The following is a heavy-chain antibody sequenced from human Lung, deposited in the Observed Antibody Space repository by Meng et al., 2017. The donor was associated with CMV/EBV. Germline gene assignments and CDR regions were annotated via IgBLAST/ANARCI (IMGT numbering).Heavy chain of an antibody. CDR3: ASFPPPGKQWLVTDY. CDR2: IYHSGST. CDR1: GGSISSSNW. J-gene: IGHJ4*02. D-gene: IGHD6-19*01. Sequence: VPLQEVGPGLVKLSGTLSLTCAVSGGSISSSNWWSWVRQPPGKGLEWIGEIYHSGSTNYNPSLKSRVTISVDKSKNQFSLKLSSVTAADTAVYYCASFPPPGKQWLVTDYWGQGTLVTVSS. V-gene: IGHV4-4*02.